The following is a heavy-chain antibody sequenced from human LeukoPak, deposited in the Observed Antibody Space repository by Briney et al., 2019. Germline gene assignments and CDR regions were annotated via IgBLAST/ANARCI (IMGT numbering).Heavy chain of an antibody. D-gene: IGHD3-22*01. V-gene: IGHV1-2*02. CDR3: ARQETGDYYDSSGYPRGVDY. CDR1: GYTFTGYY. CDR2: INPNSGGT. J-gene: IGHJ4*02. Sequence: GASVKVSCKASGYTFTGYYMHWVRQAPGQGLEWMGWINPNSGGTNYAQKFQGRVTMTRDTSISTAYMELSRLRSDDTAVYYCARQETGDYYDSSGYPRGVDYWGQGTRVSVSS.